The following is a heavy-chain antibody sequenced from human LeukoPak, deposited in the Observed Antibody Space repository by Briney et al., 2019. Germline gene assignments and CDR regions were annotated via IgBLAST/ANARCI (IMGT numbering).Heavy chain of an antibody. CDR2: IYSGGST. J-gene: IGHJ3*02. CDR1: GFTFSSYA. CDR3: ARDLDYYDSSGYYFHAFDI. V-gene: IGHV3-53*01. D-gene: IGHD3-22*01. Sequence: PGGSLRLSCAASGFTFSSYAMSWVRQAPGKGLEWVSVIYSGGSTYYADSVKGRFTISRDNSKNTLYLQMNSLRAEDTAVYYCARDLDYYDSSGYYFHAFDIWGQGTMVTVSS.